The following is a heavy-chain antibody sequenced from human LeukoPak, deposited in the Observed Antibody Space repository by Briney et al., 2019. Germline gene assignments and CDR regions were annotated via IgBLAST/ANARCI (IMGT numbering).Heavy chain of an antibody. Sequence: SETLSLTCAVYGGSFSGYYWSWIRQPPGKGLEWIGEINHSGGTNYNPSLKSRVTISVDTSKNQFSLKLSSVTAADTAVYYCARHDYYGSGSYYKDAFDIWGQGTMVTVSS. D-gene: IGHD3-10*01. J-gene: IGHJ3*02. CDR2: INHSGGT. CDR1: GGSFSGYY. CDR3: ARHDYYGSGSYYKDAFDI. V-gene: IGHV4-34*01.